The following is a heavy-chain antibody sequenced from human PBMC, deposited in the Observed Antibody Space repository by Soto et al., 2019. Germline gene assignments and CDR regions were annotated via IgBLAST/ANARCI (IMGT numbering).Heavy chain of an antibody. CDR1: GYTFSSYG. J-gene: IGHJ6*02. CDR2: ISDYNGNT. CDR3: ASHSSLRGYCISTSCYGYYYGMDV. Sequence: ASVKVSCKASGYTFSSYGLSWVRQAPGQGLEWMGWISDYNGNTHYAQKFQGRVIMTTDTSTRTAYMELRSLRSEDTAVYYCASHSSLRGYCISTSCYGYYYGMDVWGQGTTVTVSS. D-gene: IGHD2-2*01. V-gene: IGHV1-18*01.